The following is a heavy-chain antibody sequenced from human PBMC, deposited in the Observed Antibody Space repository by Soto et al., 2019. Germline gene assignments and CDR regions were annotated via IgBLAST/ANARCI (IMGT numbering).Heavy chain of an antibody. CDR1: GGSISSSSYF. CDR3: TGAYYDIDGYILEP. J-gene: IGHJ5*02. CDR2: IYFGGST. Sequence: SETLSLTCTVSGGSISSSSYFWGWIRQPPGKGLEWIGYIYFGGSTNYNPSLKSRVIISVDTAKNQFSLSLSSVTAADTAVYYCTGAYYDIDGYILEPWGQGTSVTVSS. V-gene: IGHV4-61*05. D-gene: IGHD3-22*01.